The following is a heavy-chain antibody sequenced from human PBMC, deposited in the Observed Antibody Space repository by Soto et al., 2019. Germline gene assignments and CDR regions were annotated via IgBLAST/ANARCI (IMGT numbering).Heavy chain of an antibody. V-gene: IGHV5-51*01. CDR3: AKENDYVWGSYRPHYYGMDV. CDR1: GYSFTSYW. Sequence: EVQLVQSGAEVKKPGESLKISCKGSGYSFTSYWIGWVRQMPGKGLEWMGIIYPGDSDTRYSPSFQGQVTISADKSISTAYLQCSSQKATDTAMYYCAKENDYVWGSYRPHYYGMDVWGQGTTGTVS. D-gene: IGHD3-16*02. CDR2: IYPGDSDT. J-gene: IGHJ6*02.